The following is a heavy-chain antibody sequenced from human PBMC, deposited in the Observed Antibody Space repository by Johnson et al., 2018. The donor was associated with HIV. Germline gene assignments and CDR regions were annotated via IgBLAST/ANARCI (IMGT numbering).Heavy chain of an antibody. V-gene: IGHV3-7*01. D-gene: IGHD2-21*01. J-gene: IGHJ3*02. CDR3: ARDWVIGDAFDI. CDR2: INQDGSRK. CDR1: GFTVSSNY. Sequence: VQLVESGGGVVQPGGSLRLSCAASGFTVSSNYMSWVRQAPGKGLEWVANINQDGSRKHYVDSVKGRFTISRDNAKNSLYLQMNSLRAEDTAVYYCARDWVIGDAFDIWGQGTKVTVSS.